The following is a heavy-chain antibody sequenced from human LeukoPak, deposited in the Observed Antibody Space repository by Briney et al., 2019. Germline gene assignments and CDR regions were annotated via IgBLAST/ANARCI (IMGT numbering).Heavy chain of an antibody. Sequence: GGSLRLSCAASGFTFSSYEMNWVRQAPGKGLEWVSYISSSGSTIYYADSVKGRFTISRDNSKNTLYLQMNSLRAEDTAVYYXXXXXDGYNPSEDDAFDIWGQGTMVTVSS. CDR1: GFTFSSYE. J-gene: IGHJ3*02. CDR2: ISSSGSTI. D-gene: IGHD5-24*01. V-gene: IGHV3-48*03. CDR3: XXXXDGYNPSEDDAFDI.